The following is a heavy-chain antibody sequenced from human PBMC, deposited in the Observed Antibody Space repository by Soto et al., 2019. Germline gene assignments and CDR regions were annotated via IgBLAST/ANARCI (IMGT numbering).Heavy chain of an antibody. J-gene: IGHJ6*02. Sequence: QVQLVESGGGVVQPGRSLRLSCAASGFTFSSYAMHWVRQAPGKGLEWVAVISYDGSNKYYADSVKGRFTIYRDNSKNTLYLPMNSLRAEDTAVYYCARETYYDFWSGPYYGMDVWGQGTTVTVAS. CDR2: ISYDGSNK. CDR1: GFTFSSYA. V-gene: IGHV3-30-3*01. CDR3: ARETYYDFWSGPYYGMDV. D-gene: IGHD3-3*01.